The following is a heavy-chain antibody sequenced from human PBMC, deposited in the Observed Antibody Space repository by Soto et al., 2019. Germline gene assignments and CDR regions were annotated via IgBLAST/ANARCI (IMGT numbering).Heavy chain of an antibody. CDR3: ASSQIRGGTTTFIY. D-gene: IGHD4-4*01. J-gene: IGHJ4*02. Sequence: PGGSLRLSCAVSGFTFDDNAMHWVRQAPEKGLEWVSGINWKSDIGYADSVKGRFTISRDNAENSLYLQMNSLRAEDTALYYCASSQIRGGTTTFIYWAQRAQVTV. CDR1: GFTFDDNA. V-gene: IGHV3-9*01. CDR2: INWKSDI.